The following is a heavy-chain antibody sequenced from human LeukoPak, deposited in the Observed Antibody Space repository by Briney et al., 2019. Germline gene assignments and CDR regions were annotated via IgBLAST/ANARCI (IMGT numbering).Heavy chain of an antibody. CDR1: GGSISSGGYY. J-gene: IGHJ6*02. V-gene: IGHV4-31*03. D-gene: IGHD3-3*01. CDR3: ARDSRYYDFWSGSPDYYYYYGMDV. CDR2: IYYSGST. Sequence: SETLSLTCTVSGGSISSGGYYWSWIRQHPGKGLEWIGYIYYSGSTYYNPSLKSRVTISVDTSKNQFSLKLSSVTAAVTAVYYCARDSRYYDFWSGSPDYYYYYGMDVWGQGTTVTVSS.